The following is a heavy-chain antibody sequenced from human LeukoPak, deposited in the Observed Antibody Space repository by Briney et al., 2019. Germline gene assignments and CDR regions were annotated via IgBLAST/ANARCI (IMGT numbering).Heavy chain of an antibody. J-gene: IGHJ6*02. CDR3: AKTISSGWYWYYYYYYGMDV. CDR1: GFTFSSCA. Sequence: PGGSLRLSCAASGFTFSSCAMSWVRQAPGKGLEWVSAISGSGGSTYYADSVKGRFTISRDNSKNTLYLQMNSLRAEDTAVYYCAKTISSGWYWYYYYYYGMDVWGQGTTVTVSS. CDR2: ISGSGGST. D-gene: IGHD6-19*01. V-gene: IGHV3-23*01.